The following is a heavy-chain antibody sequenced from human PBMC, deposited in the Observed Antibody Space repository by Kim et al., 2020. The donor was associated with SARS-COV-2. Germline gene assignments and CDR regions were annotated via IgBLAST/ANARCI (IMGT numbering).Heavy chain of an antibody. CDR2: T. V-gene: IGHV3-23*01. CDR3: AKAGDGYSPDY. D-gene: IGHD4-4*01. Sequence: TYYADYVQGRFTISRDNAKNTLYLQMNSRRVEDTAVYYCAKAGDGYSPDYWGQGTLVTVSS. J-gene: IGHJ4*02.